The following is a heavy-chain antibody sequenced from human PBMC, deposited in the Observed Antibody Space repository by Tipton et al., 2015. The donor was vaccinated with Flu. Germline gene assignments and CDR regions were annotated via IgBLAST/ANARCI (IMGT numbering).Heavy chain of an antibody. V-gene: IGHV3-23*01. CDR1: GFTFSIYA. CDR2: ISEGGGGT. Sequence: GSLRLSCAASGFTFSIYAMSWVRQAPGKRLEWISDISEGGGGTYYADSVKGRFTISRDNSKNMLYLRMNSLSAEDTAIYYCAKDLNQLYYYETSAYSGFDYWGQGTLVTVSS. D-gene: IGHD3-22*01. CDR3: AKDLNQLYYYETSAYSGFDY. J-gene: IGHJ4*02.